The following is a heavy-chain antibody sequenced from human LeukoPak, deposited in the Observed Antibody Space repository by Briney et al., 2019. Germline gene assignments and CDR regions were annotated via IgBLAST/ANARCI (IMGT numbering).Heavy chain of an antibody. J-gene: IGHJ4*02. CDR3: AKSAGYDYVWGSADFDY. CDR1: GFTFSSYA. CDR2: ISGSGGST. V-gene: IGHV3-23*01. Sequence: GGSLRLSCAASGFTFSSYAMSWVRQAPGKGLEWVSAISGSGGSTYYADSVKGRFTISRGNSKNTLYLQMNSLRAEDTAVYYCAKSAGYDYVWGSADFDYWGQGTLVTVSS. D-gene: IGHD3-16*01.